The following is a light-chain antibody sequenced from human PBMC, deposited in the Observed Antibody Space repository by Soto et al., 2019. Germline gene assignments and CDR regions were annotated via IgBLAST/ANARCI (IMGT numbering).Light chain of an antibody. V-gene: IGLV2-11*01. CDR2: DVS. CDR3: CSYAGTTHV. J-gene: IGLJ1*01. CDR1: SSDIGGYNY. Sequence: QSALTQPPSVSGSPGQSVTISCTGTSSDIGGYNYVSWYQQLPGKAPKLMIYDVSKRPSGVPDRVSGSNSGNTASLTISGLQAEDEADYYCCSYAGTTHVFGTGTKLTVL.